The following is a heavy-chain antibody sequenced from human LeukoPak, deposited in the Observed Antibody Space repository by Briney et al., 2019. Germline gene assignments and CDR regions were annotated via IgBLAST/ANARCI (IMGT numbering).Heavy chain of an antibody. D-gene: IGHD2-2*01. J-gene: IGHJ6*03. CDR1: GFTFDDYA. V-gene: IGHV3-9*01. Sequence: PGRSLRLSCPASGFTFDDYAMHWVRQAPGRGRDWVAGISWNSASIGYADSVKGRFTISRDNAKNSLYLQMNSLRAEDTALYYCAKADLSSTFYYYYMDVWGKGTTVTVSS. CDR2: ISWNSASI. CDR3: AKADLSSTFYYYYMDV.